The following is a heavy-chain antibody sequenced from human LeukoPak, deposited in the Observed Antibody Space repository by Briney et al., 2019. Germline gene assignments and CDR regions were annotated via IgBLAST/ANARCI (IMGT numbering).Heavy chain of an antibody. V-gene: IGHV4-59*01. Sequence: SETLSLTCTVSDGSISSYYWSWIRQPPGKGLEWIGYFSYSGSTNYNPSLKSRVTISVDTSKNQFSLKLSSVTAADTAVYYCARGPLDSGYTYFDYWGQGTLVSVAS. CDR1: DGSISSYY. CDR3: ARGPLDSGYTYFDY. J-gene: IGHJ4*02. D-gene: IGHD5-12*01. CDR2: FSYSGST.